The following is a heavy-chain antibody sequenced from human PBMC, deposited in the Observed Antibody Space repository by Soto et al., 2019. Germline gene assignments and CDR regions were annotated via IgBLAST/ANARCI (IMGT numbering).Heavy chain of an antibody. D-gene: IGHD6-25*01. V-gene: IGHV3-23*01. J-gene: IGHJ4*02. CDR1: GFTFSNYA. CDR2: ISDSGVNT. Sequence: GGSLRLSCTASGFTFSNYAMSWVRQAPGMGLEWVSTISDSGVNTFFGDSMKDRFTISRDNSKSTVYLQLNTVRAEDTAIYYCARAIGADFFDYWGQGTLVTVS. CDR3: ARAIGADFFDY.